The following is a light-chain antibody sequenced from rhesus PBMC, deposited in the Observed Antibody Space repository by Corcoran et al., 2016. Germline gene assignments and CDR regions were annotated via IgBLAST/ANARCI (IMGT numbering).Light chain of an antibody. CDR3: LQYNSDPLT. J-gene: IGKJ3*01. CDR1: QDISSY. V-gene: IGKV1-43*02. CDR2: KAA. Sequence: DIQMTQSPSSLSASVGDRVTITCRASQDISSYLDWYQQTPGQAPDRLFYKAASLERGVPTRFSGSGSGPDFSLTISSLQPEDLATYYCLQYNSDPLTFGPGTKLDIK.